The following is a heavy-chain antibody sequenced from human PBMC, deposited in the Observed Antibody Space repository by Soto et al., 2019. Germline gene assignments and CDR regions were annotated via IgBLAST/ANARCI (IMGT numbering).Heavy chain of an antibody. D-gene: IGHD2-15*01. Sequence: LSLTCTVSGGSISSYYWSWIRQPPGKGLEWVSYISSSGSTIYYADSVKGRFTISRDNAKSSVYLQMNSLRVEDTAVYFCAKDRVPGDGRLTLDNWGPGTLVTFSS. V-gene: IGHV3-11*01. CDR3: AKDRVPGDGRLTLDN. CDR2: ISSSGSTI. J-gene: IGHJ4*02. CDR1: GGSISSYY.